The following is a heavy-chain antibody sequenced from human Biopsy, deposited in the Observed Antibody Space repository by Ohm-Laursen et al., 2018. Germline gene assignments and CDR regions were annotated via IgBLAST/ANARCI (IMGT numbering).Heavy chain of an antibody. CDR3: ARGRRTSGWPYFDN. J-gene: IGHJ4*02. CDR1: GDSPTSGPEN. Sequence: SETLSLTCTVSGDSPTSGPENWSWIRQSPGQGLEYIGFIYSGGNTNYNPSLKNRVTMSADTSKNQFYLKLYSVTAADTAVYYCARGRRTSGWPYFDNWGQGALVIVSP. V-gene: IGHV4-61*01. CDR2: IYSGGNT. D-gene: IGHD6-19*01.